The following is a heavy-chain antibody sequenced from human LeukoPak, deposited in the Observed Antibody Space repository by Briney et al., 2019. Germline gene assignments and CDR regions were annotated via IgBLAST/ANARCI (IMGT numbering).Heavy chain of an antibody. CDR2: ISYDGSIK. CDR3: ARAGSFWHYVY. CDR1: GFTFNSYA. V-gene: IGHV3-30-3*01. J-gene: IGHJ4*02. D-gene: IGHD1-7*01. Sequence: GRSLRLSCAASGFTFNSYAMHWVRQAPGKGLEWVAVISYDGSIKYYADSVKGRFTISRDNAKNSLSLQMNGLRVEDTAVYYCARAGSFWHYVYWGQGTLVTVSS.